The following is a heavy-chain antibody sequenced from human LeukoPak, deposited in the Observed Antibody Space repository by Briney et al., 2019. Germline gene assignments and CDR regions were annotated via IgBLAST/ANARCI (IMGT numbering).Heavy chain of an antibody. CDR1: GYTFTRYY. D-gene: IGHD3-16*01. V-gene: IGHV1-46*01. CDR2: INPSGGSA. CDR3: ARYNDYVDY. J-gene: IGHJ4*02. Sequence: GASVKVSCKASGYTFTRYYMYWVRQAPGQGPEWMGIINPSGGSATYAQKFQGRVTMTRDTSTNTVYMELSSLRSEDAAVYYCARYNDYVDYWGQGTLVTVSS.